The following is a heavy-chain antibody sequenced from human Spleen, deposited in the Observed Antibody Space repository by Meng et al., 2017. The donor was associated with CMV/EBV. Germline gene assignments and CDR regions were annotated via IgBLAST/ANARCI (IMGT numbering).Heavy chain of an antibody. CDR2: IYYSGST. Sequence: QWQLTDAGPGLGTPSQTLSSTCTVSGGATSSGDSYWSCIRQRPGEGLEWIGYIYYSGSTHYNPSLKSRVTISVDTSKNQFSLKLRSVTAADTAVYYCARDDYYGSGFWGQGTLVTVSS. CDR1: GGATSSGDSY. J-gene: IGHJ4*02. D-gene: IGHD3-10*01. V-gene: IGHV4-30-4*08. CDR3: ARDDYYGSGF.